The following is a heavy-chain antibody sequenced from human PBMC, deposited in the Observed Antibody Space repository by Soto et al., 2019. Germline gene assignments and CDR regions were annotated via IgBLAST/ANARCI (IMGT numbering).Heavy chain of an antibody. CDR2: ISAYNGNT. CDR3: ARAVVPLVGASDGSRYYYYGMDV. V-gene: IGHV1-18*01. D-gene: IGHD1-26*01. CDR1: GYNFTSYG. J-gene: IGHJ6*02. Sequence: QVQLVQSGAEVKKPGASVKVSCKASGYNFTSYGISWVRQAPGQGLEWMGWISAYNGNTNYAQKLQGRVTMTTDTSTSTAYMELRSLRSDDTAVYYCARAVVPLVGASDGSRYYYYGMDVWGQGTTVTVSS.